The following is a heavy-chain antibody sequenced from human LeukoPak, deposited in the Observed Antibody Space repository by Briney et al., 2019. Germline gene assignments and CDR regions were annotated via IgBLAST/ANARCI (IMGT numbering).Heavy chain of an antibody. D-gene: IGHD1-26*01. CDR1: GDSISSADYY. V-gene: IGHV4-61*08. CDR3: ARGVLGGSIVGATRVFDY. Sequence: SQTLSLTCTVSGDSISSADYYWSWIRQPPGKGLEWIGYIYYSGSTNYNPSLKSRVTISVDTSKNQFSLKLSSVTAADTAVYYCARGVLGGSIVGATRVFDYWGQGTLVTVSS. J-gene: IGHJ4*02. CDR2: IYYSGST.